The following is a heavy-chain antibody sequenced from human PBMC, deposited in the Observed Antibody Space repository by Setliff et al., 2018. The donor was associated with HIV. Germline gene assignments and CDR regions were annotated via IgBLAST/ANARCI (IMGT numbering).Heavy chain of an antibody. J-gene: IGHJ4*02. CDR1: GFTFGDSA. Sequence: GGSLRLSCTASGFTFGDSAMSWVRQAPGKGLEWVGFIRSKAYGGTTEYAASVKGRFTISRDDSKSIAYLQMNSLKSEDTAVYYCTRDSPYYYDISGYYHYWGQGTLVTVSS. V-gene: IGHV3-49*04. D-gene: IGHD3-22*01. CDR2: IRSKAYGGTT. CDR3: TRDSPYYYDISGYYHY.